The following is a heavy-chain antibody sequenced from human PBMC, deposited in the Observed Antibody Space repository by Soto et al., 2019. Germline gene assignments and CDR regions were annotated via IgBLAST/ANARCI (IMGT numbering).Heavy chain of an antibody. CDR3: ARDLVSGSDFWRAYNGGYFDY. CDR1: GYTFRNYG. D-gene: IGHD3-3*01. Sequence: QVQLVQSGAEVKRPGASVKVSCKASGYTFRNYGITWVRQAPGQGLEWMAWISPYNGNTNYAQDLQGRVTMTTDTSTSTAYMELRSLTSADKAMYYCARDLVSGSDFWRAYNGGYFDYWGQGTLVTVSS. V-gene: IGHV1-18*01. J-gene: IGHJ4*02. CDR2: ISPYNGNT.